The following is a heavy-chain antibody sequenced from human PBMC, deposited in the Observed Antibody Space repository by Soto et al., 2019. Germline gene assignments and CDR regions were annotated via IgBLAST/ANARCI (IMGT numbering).Heavy chain of an antibody. CDR2: ISYDGSNK. Sequence: ESGGGVVQPGRSLRLSCAASGFTFSSYGMHWVRQAPGKGLEWVAVISYDGSNKYYADSVKGRFTISRDNSKNTLYLQMNSLRAEDTAVYYCAKDGKDIAVALPWYWGQGTLVTVSS. CDR3: AKDGKDIAVALPWY. CDR1: GFTFSSYG. J-gene: IGHJ4*02. D-gene: IGHD6-19*01. V-gene: IGHV3-30*18.